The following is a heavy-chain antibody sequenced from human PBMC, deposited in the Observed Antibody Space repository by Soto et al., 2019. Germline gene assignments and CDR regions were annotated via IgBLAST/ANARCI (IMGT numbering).Heavy chain of an antibody. CDR2: ISGSGNTI. D-gene: IGHD3-16*01. J-gene: IGHJ4*02. Sequence: EVQLLESGGGLVQPGGSLRLPCAASGFTFSSYEMNWVRQAPGKGLEWVSHISGSGNTIYYADSVKGRFTISRDNAKNSLYLQMDSLRADDTAVYYCAGGGDYWGQGAPVTVSS. V-gene: IGHV3-48*03. CDR3: AGGGDY. CDR1: GFTFSSYE.